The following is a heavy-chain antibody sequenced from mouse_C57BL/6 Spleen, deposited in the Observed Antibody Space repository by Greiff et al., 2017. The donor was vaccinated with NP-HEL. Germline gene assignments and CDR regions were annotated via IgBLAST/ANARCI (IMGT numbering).Heavy chain of an antibody. Sequence: EVKLVESGGGLVKPGGSLKLSCAASGFTFSSYAMSWVRQTPEKRLEWVATISDGGSYTYYPDNVKGRFTISRDNAKNNLYLQMSHLKSEDTAMYYCAREGYYYGSSYEGYAMDYWGQGTSVTVSS. CDR3: AREGYYYGSSYEGYAMDY. D-gene: IGHD1-1*01. V-gene: IGHV5-4*01. J-gene: IGHJ4*01. CDR2: ISDGGSYT. CDR1: GFTFSSYA.